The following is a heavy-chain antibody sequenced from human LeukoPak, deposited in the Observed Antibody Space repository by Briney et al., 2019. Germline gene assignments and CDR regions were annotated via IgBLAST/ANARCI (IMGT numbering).Heavy chain of an antibody. CDR3: ARGRARGVFDY. Sequence: PSETLSLTCAVYGGSFSGYYWSWIRQPPGKGLEWIGEINHSGSTNYNPSLKSRVTISVDTSKIQFSLKLSSVTAADTAVYYCARGRARGVFDYWGQGTLVTVSS. CDR2: INHSGST. V-gene: IGHV4-34*01. J-gene: IGHJ4*02. CDR1: GGSFSGYY. D-gene: IGHD3-10*01.